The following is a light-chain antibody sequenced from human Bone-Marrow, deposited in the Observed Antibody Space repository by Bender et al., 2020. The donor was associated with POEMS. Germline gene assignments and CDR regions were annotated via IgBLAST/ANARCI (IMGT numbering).Light chain of an antibody. V-gene: IGLV2-14*02. Sequence: QSVLTQPPSVSGTPGQRVTISCTGTSSDVGNYNLVSWYQHHPGKAPKLIIFEGSKRPSGISDRFSGSKSGNTATLTVSGLQAEDEADYYCSSYAGGNNVVFGGDTKLTAL. CDR3: SSYAGGNNVV. CDR2: EGS. CDR1: SSDVGNYNL. J-gene: IGLJ2*01.